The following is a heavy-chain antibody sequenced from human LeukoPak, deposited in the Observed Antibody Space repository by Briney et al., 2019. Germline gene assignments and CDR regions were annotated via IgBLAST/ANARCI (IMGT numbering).Heavy chain of an antibody. J-gene: IGHJ4*02. Sequence: PGGSLRLSCAASGFTFSDYAMTWVRQAPGQGLEWVSTNGAAGTFYADSVKGRFTISGDNSKNTVYLQMNSLRAEDTAVYYCAKAVESGGLFDYWGQGTLVTVSS. V-gene: IGHV3-23*01. CDR3: AKAVESGGLFDY. D-gene: IGHD4-23*01. CDR2: NGAAGT. CDR1: GFTFSDYA.